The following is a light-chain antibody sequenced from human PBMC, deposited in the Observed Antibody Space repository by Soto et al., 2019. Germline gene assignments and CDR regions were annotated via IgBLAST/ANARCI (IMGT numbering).Light chain of an antibody. CDR1: QSISSY. V-gene: IGKV1-39*01. CDR3: QQSYSTPPWT. J-gene: IGKJ1*01. CDR2: AAS. Sequence: DIQMTQSPSSVSASVGDRVTMTCRASQSISSYLNWYQQKPGKAPKLLIYAASSLQSGVPSRFSGSGSGTDFTLTISSLQPEDFATYYCQQSYSTPPWTFGQGTKVDIK.